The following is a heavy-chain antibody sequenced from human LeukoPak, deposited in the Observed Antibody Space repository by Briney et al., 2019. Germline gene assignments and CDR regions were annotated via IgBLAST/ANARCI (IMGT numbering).Heavy chain of an antibody. CDR1: GDSISSGEYY. J-gene: IGHJ3*02. Sequence: SETLSLTCTVSGDSISSGEYYWSLIRQPAGKGLEWIGRISSIGSTNYNPSLKSRVTISVDTSKNQFSLKLSSVTAADTAVYFCARGAYSYDSSGAFDIWGQGTMVTVSS. V-gene: IGHV4-61*02. D-gene: IGHD3-22*01. CDR3: ARGAYSYDSSGAFDI. CDR2: ISSIGST.